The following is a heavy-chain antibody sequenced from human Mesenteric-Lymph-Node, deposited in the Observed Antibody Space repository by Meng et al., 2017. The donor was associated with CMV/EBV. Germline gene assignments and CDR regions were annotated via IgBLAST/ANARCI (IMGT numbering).Heavy chain of an antibody. CDR3: ARPHYYGSGSSPWFDP. D-gene: IGHD3-10*01. Sequence: QLQLQESGPGLVKPSETLSITCTVSVGSISSSSYYWGWIRQPPGKGLEWIGSIYYSGSTYYNPSLKSRVTISVDTSKNQFSLKLSSVTAADTAVYYCARPHYYGSGSSPWFDPWGQGTLVTVSS. V-gene: IGHV4-39*01. J-gene: IGHJ5*02. CDR2: IYYSGST. CDR1: VGSISSSSYY.